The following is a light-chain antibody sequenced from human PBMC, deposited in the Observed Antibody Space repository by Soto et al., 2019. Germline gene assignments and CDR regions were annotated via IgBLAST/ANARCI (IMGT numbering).Light chain of an antibody. CDR2: NVS. J-gene: IGKJ1*01. Sequence: DIQMTQSPSTLPASVGDRVTITCRASQTIGNWLAWYQQKPGKVPKLLIYNVSSLESGVPSRFSGSGSGTEFTLTIRSLQPDDFATYYCQQCHFYWTFGQGTKVEIK. CDR3: QQCHFYWT. V-gene: IGKV1-5*03. CDR1: QTIGNW.